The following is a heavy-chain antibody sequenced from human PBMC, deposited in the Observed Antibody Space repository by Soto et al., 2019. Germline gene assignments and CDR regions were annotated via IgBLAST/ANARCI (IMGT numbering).Heavy chain of an antibody. D-gene: IGHD3-16*01. V-gene: IGHV4-4*07. Sequence: PSDTLSLTCSVSGPSMNCFFWGWVRQSAGKGLEWIGSIYSNGINHYSTQLKRRVTMSVDTSKNQLSLKLTSVAAADTAMYYCVRGDVFDIWGRGAMVS. CDR1: GPSMNCFF. CDR2: IYSNGIN. J-gene: IGHJ3*02. CDR3: VRGDVFDI.